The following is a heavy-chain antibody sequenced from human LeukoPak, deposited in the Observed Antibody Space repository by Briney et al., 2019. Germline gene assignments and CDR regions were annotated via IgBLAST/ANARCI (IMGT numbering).Heavy chain of an antibody. Sequence: PSETLSLTCSVSGGSISSSGYYWGWIRQPPGKDLEWIGSIYYSGNTFYIPSLKSRVTISVDTSKNQFSLKLSSVTAADTAVYYCARSAIQLWLQVYWGQGTLVTVSS. CDR3: ARSAIQLWLQVY. J-gene: IGHJ4*02. CDR2: IYYSGNT. D-gene: IGHD5-18*01. CDR1: GGSISSSGYY. V-gene: IGHV4-39*07.